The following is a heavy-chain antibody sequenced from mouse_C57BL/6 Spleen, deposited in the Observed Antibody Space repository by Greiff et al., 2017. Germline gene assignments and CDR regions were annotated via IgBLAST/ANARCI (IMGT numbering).Heavy chain of an antibody. J-gene: IGHJ4*01. CDR2: IDPSDSYT. CDR1: GYTFTSYW. D-gene: IGHD2-10*01. CDR3: ARRSGLLNYAMDY. V-gene: IGHV1-59*01. Sequence: QVQLQQPGAELVRPGTSVTLSCKASGYTFTSYWMHWVKQRPGQGLEWIGVIDPSDSYTNYNQKFKGKATLTVDTSSSTAYMQLSSLTSEDSAVYYCARRSGLLNYAMDYWGQGTSVTVSS.